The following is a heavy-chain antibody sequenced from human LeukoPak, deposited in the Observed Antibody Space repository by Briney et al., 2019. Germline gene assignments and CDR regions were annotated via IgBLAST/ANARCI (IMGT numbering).Heavy chain of an antibody. J-gene: IGHJ4*02. Sequence: SETLSLTCAVDGGSFSGYYWGWIRQPPGKGLELIGEINHSGSTNHNPSLKSRVTISVDTSKNQLSLKLCSVTAADPAVYYCARVRGILWFGEYHTPHGDCWSQGTLVTVSA. CDR2: INHSGST. CDR3: ARVRGILWFGEYHTPHGDC. D-gene: IGHD3-10*01. V-gene: IGHV4-34*01. CDR1: GGSFSGYY.